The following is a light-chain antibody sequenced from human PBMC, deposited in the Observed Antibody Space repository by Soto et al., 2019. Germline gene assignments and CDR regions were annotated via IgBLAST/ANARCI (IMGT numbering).Light chain of an antibody. Sequence: DVVMTQSPLSLPVTLGQPASISCWSSQSLSYSDGNIYLNWFHQRPGQSPRRLIYKVFNRDSGVPDRSSGSGSGTDCTLKISRVEAEDVGIYYCMQGTHRPITFDGGTKVEIK. CDR2: KVF. CDR3: MQGTHRPIT. J-gene: IGKJ4*01. CDR1: QSLSYSDGNIY. V-gene: IGKV2-30*01.